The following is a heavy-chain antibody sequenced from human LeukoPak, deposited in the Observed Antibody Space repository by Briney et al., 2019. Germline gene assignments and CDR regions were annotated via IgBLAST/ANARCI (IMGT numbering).Heavy chain of an antibody. J-gene: IGHJ4*02. CDR2: IYYSGST. D-gene: IGHD6-19*01. Sequence: SETLSLTCTVSGVSIRSYYWSWIRQSPGKGLEWIGYIYYSGSTNYNPSLKSRVTISVDTSKNQFSLRLSSVTAADTAVYYCARVGSGWSFDYWGQGTLVTVSS. V-gene: IGHV4-59*12. CDR3: ARVGSGWSFDY. CDR1: GVSIRSYY.